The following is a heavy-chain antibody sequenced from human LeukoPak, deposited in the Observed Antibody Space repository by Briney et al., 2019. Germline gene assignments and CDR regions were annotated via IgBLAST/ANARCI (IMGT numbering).Heavy chain of an antibody. CDR3: ARDSNDYGDYYFDY. J-gene: IGHJ4*02. CDR1: GGSISSYY. D-gene: IGHD4-17*01. CDR2: IYTSGST. V-gene: IGHV4-4*07. Sequence: SETLSLTCTVSGGSISSYYWSWIRQPAGKGLEWIGRIYTSGSTNYNPSLKSRVTMSVDTSKNQFSLKLSSVTAADTAVYYCARDSNDYGDYYFDYWGQGTLVTVSS.